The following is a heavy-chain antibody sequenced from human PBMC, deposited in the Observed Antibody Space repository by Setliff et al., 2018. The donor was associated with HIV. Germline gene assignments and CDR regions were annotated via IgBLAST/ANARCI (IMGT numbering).Heavy chain of an antibody. V-gene: IGHV4-59*11. Sequence: SETLSLTCTVSGASIRSQYWSWIRKPPGKGLEWIGHISYSGSTNYNPSLESRVAMSVDTSKQQFSLEVSSVTAADTAVYYWARTRGYSYGTLAGFDYWGRGSLVTVSS. D-gene: IGHD5-18*01. J-gene: IGHJ4*01. CDR2: ISYSGST. CDR1: GASIRSQY. CDR3: ARTRGYSYGTLAGFDY.